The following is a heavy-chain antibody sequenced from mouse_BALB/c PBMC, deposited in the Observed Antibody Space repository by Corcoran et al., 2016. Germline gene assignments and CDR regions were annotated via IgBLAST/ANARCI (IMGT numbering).Heavy chain of an antibody. CDR3: APYPRIDY. Sequence: EVQLQQSGAELVKPGASVMLSCTASGFNIKDTYMHWVKQRPEQGLEWIGRIDPANGNTKYDPKFQGKATITADTSSNTAYLQLSSLTSEDTAVYYCAPYPRIDYWGQGTTLTVSS. CDR2: IDPANGNT. D-gene: IGHD2-10*01. CDR1: GFNIKDTY. V-gene: IGHV14-3*02. J-gene: IGHJ2*01.